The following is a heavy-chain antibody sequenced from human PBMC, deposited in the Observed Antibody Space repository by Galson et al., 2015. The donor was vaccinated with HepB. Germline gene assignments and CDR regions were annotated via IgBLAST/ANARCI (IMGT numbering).Heavy chain of an antibody. V-gene: IGHV1-3*01. Sequence: SVKVSCKASGYTFTSYAMHWVRQAPGQRLEWMGWINAGNGNTKYSQKFQGRVTITRDTSASTAYMELSSLRSEDTAVYYCARARPRYCSGGSCRETLDYMDVWGKGTTVTVSS. CDR2: INAGNGNT. D-gene: IGHD2-15*01. J-gene: IGHJ6*03. CDR1: GYTFTSYA. CDR3: ARARPRYCSGGSCRETLDYMDV.